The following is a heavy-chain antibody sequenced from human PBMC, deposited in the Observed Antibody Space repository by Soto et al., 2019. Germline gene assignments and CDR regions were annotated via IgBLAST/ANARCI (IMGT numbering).Heavy chain of an antibody. J-gene: IGHJ5*02. CDR3: ASDFYLLVPDANWFYP. Sequence: ASVKVSCKASGYTFTSYGISWVRQAPGQGLEWMGWISAYNGNTNYAQKLQGRVTMTTDTSTSTAYMELRSLRSDDTAVYYCASDFYLLVPDANWFYPCGRGTLVTVSA. D-gene: IGHD2-2*01. CDR2: ISAYNGNT. V-gene: IGHV1-18*01. CDR1: GYTFTSYG.